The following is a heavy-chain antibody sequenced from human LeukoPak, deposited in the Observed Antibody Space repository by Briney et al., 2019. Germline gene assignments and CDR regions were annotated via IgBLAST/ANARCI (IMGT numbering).Heavy chain of an antibody. CDR1: GGSISSYY. V-gene: IGHV4-4*07. CDR2: IYTSGST. J-gene: IGHJ4*02. CDR3: VLSYPGSNYFDY. Sequence: SETLSLTCTVSGGSISSYYWSWIRQPAGKGLEWIGRIYTSGSTNYNPSLKSRVTMSVDTSKNQFSPKLSSVTAADTAVYYCVLSYPGSNYFDYWGQGTLVTVSS.